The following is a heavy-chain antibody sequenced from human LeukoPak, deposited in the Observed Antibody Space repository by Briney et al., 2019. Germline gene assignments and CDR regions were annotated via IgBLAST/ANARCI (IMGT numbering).Heavy chain of an antibody. V-gene: IGHV4-4*07. Sequence: SETLSLTCTVSGGSIDSYHWSWIRHPAGRGLEWIGRIYTSGSTNYNPSLKSRVTISVDTSKNQFSLKLTSVTAADTAVYYCARLYLPATRFDYWGQGTLVTVSS. J-gene: IGHJ4*02. CDR2: IYTSGST. CDR3: ARLYLPATRFDY. CDR1: GGSIDSYH. D-gene: IGHD5-24*01.